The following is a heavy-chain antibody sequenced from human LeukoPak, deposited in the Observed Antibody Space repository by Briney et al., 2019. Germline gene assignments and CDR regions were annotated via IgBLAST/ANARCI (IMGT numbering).Heavy chain of an antibody. CDR3: ARVEGATFYLDY. V-gene: IGHV3-33*01. CDR1: GFTFSTYV. Sequence: GGSLRLSCAASGFTFSTYVMHWVRQAPGKGLDWVAIIWHDGTNKYYADSVRGRFTISRDNSKNTLYLQMNSLRAEDTAVYYCARVEGATFYLDYWGQGTLVTVSS. CDR2: IWHDGTNK. J-gene: IGHJ4*02. D-gene: IGHD1-26*01.